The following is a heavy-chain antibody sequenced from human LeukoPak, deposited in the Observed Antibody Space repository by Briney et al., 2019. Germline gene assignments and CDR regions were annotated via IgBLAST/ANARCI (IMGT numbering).Heavy chain of an antibody. V-gene: IGHV1-18*01. J-gene: IGHJ5*02. CDR2: ISAYNGNT. D-gene: IGHD2-15*01. CDR1: GYTFTSYG. Sequence: ASVKVSCKASGYTFTSYGISWVRQAPGQGLEWMGWISAYNGNTNYAQKLQGRVTMTTDTSTSTAYMELRSLRSDDTAVYYCARKYCSGGSCYTSGDWFDPWGQGTLATVSS. CDR3: ARKYCSGGSCYTSGDWFDP.